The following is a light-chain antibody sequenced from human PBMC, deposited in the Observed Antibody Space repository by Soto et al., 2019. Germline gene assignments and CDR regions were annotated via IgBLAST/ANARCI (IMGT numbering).Light chain of an antibody. J-gene: IGKJ4*01. Sequence: EIVLTQSPATLSLSPGERATLSCRASQSVRTFLAWYQQKPGQAPRLLIYDASKRATGIPDRFSGSGSGTDLTLTISSMEPEYFAVYYCQQRSTWPPALSFGGGTKVEI. CDR1: QSVRTF. V-gene: IGKV3-11*01. CDR3: QQRSTWPPALS. CDR2: DAS.